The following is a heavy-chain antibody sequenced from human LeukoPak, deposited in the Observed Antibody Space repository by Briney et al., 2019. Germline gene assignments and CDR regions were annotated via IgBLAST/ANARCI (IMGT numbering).Heavy chain of an antibody. D-gene: IGHD6-19*01. Sequence: GESLKISCKGSGYSFTNYWIGWVRQMPGKGLEWMGIIYPGDSDTRYGPSFQGQVTISADKSINTAYLQWSSLKALDTAMYYCARRSSGCHDYWGQGTLVTVSS. V-gene: IGHV5-51*01. J-gene: IGHJ4*02. CDR1: GYSFTNYW. CDR2: IYPGDSDT. CDR3: ARRSSGCHDY.